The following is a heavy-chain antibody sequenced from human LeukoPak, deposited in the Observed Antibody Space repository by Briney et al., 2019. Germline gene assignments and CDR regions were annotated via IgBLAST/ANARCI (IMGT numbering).Heavy chain of an antibody. CDR2: IRSKANSYAT. CDR3: ARDRGGSYDGPIDY. J-gene: IGHJ4*02. V-gene: IGHV3-73*01. CDR1: GFTFSGSA. D-gene: IGHD1-26*01. Sequence: GGSLRLSCAASGFTFSGSAMHWVRQASGKGLEWVGRIRSKANSYATAYAASVKGRFTISRDDSKNTAYLQMNSLKTEDTAVYYCARDRGGSYDGPIDYWGQGTLVTVSS.